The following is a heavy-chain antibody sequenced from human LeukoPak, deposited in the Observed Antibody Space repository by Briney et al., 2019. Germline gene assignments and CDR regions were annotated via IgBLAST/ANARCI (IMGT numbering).Heavy chain of an antibody. CDR3: ARDPRYANDAFDI. CDR2: ISSSGSTI. CDR1: GFTFSDYY. J-gene: IGHJ3*02. Sequence: GGSLRLSCAASGFTFSDYYMSWIRQAPGKGLEWVSYISSSGSTIYYADSVKGRFTIPRDNAKNSLYLQMNSLRAEDTAVYYCARDPRYANDAFDIWGQGTMVTVSS. D-gene: IGHD1-1*01. V-gene: IGHV3-11*01.